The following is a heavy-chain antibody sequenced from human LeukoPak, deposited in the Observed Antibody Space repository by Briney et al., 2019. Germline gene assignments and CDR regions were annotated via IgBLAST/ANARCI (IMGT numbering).Heavy chain of an antibody. CDR1: GFTFSSYA. J-gene: IGHJ6*02. V-gene: IGHV3-23*01. CDR2: ISGSGGST. D-gene: IGHD3-16*01. CDR3: AKDALMMTQYYYGMDV. Sequence: GGSLRLSCAASGFTFSSYAMSWVRQAPGKGLEWVSAISGSGGSTYYADSVKGRFTISRDNSKNTLYLQMNSLRAEDTAVYYCAKDALMMTQYYYGMDVWGQGTTVTVSS.